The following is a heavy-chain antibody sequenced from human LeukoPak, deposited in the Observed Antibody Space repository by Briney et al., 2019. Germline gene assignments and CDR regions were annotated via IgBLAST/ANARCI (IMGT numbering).Heavy chain of an antibody. V-gene: IGHV3-48*01. CDR2: ISSSGSTK. J-gene: IGHJ4*02. Sequence: GGSLRLSCGASGITFSSYSMNWVRQAPGKGLEWVSYISSSGSTKNYADSVKGRFTISRDNARNSLYLQMNSLRAEDTAVYFCARGGLSIMGYWGQGTLVTVSS. D-gene: IGHD2/OR15-2a*01. CDR3: ARGGLSIMGY. CDR1: GITFSSYS.